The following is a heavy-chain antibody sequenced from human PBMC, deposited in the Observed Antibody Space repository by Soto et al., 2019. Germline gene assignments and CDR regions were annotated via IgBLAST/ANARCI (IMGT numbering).Heavy chain of an antibody. J-gene: IGHJ6*03. CDR2: IYHSGST. Sequence: PSETLSLTCAVSSGSISSSNWWSWVRQPPGKGLEWIGEIYHSGSTNYNPSLKSRVTISVDKSKNQFSLKLSSVTAADTAVYYCARLSILYYYYMDVWGKGSTVTVSS. V-gene: IGHV4-4*02. CDR3: ARLSILYYYYMDV. CDR1: SGSISSSNW.